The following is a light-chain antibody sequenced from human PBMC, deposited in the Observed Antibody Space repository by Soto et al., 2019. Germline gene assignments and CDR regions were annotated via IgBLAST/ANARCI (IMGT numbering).Light chain of an antibody. J-gene: IGLJ1*01. CDR1: SSDVGGYNY. CDR3: SSYTGSGTDV. V-gene: IGLV2-14*01. CDR2: DVS. Sequence: LTRPASVSGSPGQSITISCTGTSSDVGGYNYVSWYQQYPGKAPKLMIFDVSNRPSGVSDRFSGSKSGDTASLTISGLQAEDEADYYCSSYTGSGTDVFGTGTKVTVL.